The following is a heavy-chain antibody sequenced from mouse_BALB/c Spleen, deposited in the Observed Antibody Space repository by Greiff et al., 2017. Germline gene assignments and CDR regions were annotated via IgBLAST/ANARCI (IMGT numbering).Heavy chain of an antibody. J-gene: IGHJ4*01. CDR1: GYSITSDYA. V-gene: IGHV3-2*02. Sequence: QSGPGLVKPSQSLSLTCTVTGYSITSDYAWNWIRQFPGNKLEWMGYISYSGSTSYNPSLKSRISITRDTSKNQFFLQLNSVTTEDTATYYCARSYYGSSYDYAMDYWGQGTSVTVSS. CDR2: ISYSGST. CDR3: ARSYYGSSYDYAMDY. D-gene: IGHD1-1*01.